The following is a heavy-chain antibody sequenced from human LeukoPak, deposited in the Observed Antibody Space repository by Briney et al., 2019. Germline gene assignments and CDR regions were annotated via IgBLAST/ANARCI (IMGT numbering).Heavy chain of an antibody. CDR3: ATSGYDSWDY. V-gene: IGHV3-30*04. Sequence: GGSLRLSCAASGFTFSSYAMHWVRQAPGKGLEWVAVISYDGSNKYYADSVKGRFTISRDNSKNTLYLQMNSLRAEDTAVYYCATSGYDSWDYWGQGTLVTVSS. J-gene: IGHJ4*02. CDR1: GFTFSSYA. CDR2: ISYDGSNK. D-gene: IGHD5-12*01.